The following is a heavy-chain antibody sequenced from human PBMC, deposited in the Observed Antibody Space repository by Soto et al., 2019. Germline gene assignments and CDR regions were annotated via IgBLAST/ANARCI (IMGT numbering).Heavy chain of an antibody. J-gene: IGHJ5*02. V-gene: IGHV1-2*02. CDR2: INPNSGGT. CDR3: ARDSILTGYSPYNWFDP. CDR1: GYTFTGYY. D-gene: IGHD3-9*01. Sequence: VASVKVSCKASGYTFTGYYMHWVRQAPGQGLEWMGWINPNSGGTNYAQKFQGRVTMTRDTSISTAYMELSRLRSDDTAVYYCARDSILTGYSPYNWFDPWGQGTLVTVSS.